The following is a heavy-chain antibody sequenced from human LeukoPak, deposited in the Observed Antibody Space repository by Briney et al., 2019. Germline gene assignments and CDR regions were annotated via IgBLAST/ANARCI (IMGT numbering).Heavy chain of an antibody. CDR2: MNPNSGNT. Sequence: GASVKVSCKASGYTFTSYDINWVGQATGQGLEWMGWMNPNSGNTGYAQKFQGRVTMTRNTSISTAYMELSSLRSEDTAVYYCARALQAADHYYDSSGYPYFDYWGQGTLVTVSS. J-gene: IGHJ4*02. CDR1: GYTFTSYD. D-gene: IGHD3-22*01. CDR3: ARALQAADHYYDSSGYPYFDY. V-gene: IGHV1-8*01.